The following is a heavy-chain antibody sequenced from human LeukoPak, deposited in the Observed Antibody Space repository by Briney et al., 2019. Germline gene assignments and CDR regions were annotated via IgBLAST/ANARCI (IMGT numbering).Heavy chain of an antibody. Sequence: GGSLRLSCAASGFTFSSYGMSWVRQAPGKGLEWVSAISGSGGSTYYADSVKGRFTISRDNSKNTLYLQMNSLRAEDTAAYYCAKGLRGYSYGKGGAIDYWGQGTLVTVSS. D-gene: IGHD5-18*01. CDR3: AKGLRGYSYGKGGAIDY. CDR2: ISGSGGST. CDR1: GFTFSSYG. J-gene: IGHJ4*02. V-gene: IGHV3-23*01.